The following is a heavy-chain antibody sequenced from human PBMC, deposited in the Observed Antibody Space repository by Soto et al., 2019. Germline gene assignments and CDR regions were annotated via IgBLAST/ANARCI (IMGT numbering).Heavy chain of an antibody. Sequence: EVQLVESGGGLVQPGGSLRLSCAASGFTFSSYWMHWVRQAPGKGLVWVSRINSDGSSTSYADSVKGRFTISRDNAKNTLYLQMNSLRAEDTAVSYCAREHCSSTSCYSVYFDYWGQGTLVTVSS. CDR1: GFTFSSYW. CDR2: INSDGSST. V-gene: IGHV3-74*01. CDR3: AREHCSSTSCYSVYFDY. D-gene: IGHD2-2*01. J-gene: IGHJ4*02.